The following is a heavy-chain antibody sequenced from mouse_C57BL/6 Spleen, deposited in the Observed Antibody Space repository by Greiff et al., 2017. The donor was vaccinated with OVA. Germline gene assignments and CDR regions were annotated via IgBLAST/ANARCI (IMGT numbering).Heavy chain of an antibody. CDR2: IRNKANGYTT. Sequence: EVQGVESGGGLVQPGGSLSLSCAASGFTFTDYYMSWVRQPPGKALEWLGFIRNKANGYTTEYSASVKGRFTISRDNSQSILYLQMNALRAEDSATYYCARVYDYGGVDYWGQGTTLTVSS. J-gene: IGHJ2*01. CDR3: ARVYDYGGVDY. CDR1: GFTFTDYY. V-gene: IGHV7-3*01. D-gene: IGHD2-4*01.